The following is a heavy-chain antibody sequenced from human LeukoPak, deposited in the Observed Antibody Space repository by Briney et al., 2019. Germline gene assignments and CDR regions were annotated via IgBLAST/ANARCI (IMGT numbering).Heavy chain of an antibody. CDR3: AKDRVFGGNYVDY. CDR1: GFTFSSYA. J-gene: IGHJ4*02. CDR2: ISGSGGST. D-gene: IGHD2-15*01. Sequence: AGGSLRLSCAASGFTFSSYAMSWVRQAPGKGLEWVSAISGSGGSTYYADSVKGRFTISRDNSRNTLYLQMNSLRAEDTAVYYCAKDRVFGGNYVDYWGQGTLVTVSS. V-gene: IGHV3-23*01.